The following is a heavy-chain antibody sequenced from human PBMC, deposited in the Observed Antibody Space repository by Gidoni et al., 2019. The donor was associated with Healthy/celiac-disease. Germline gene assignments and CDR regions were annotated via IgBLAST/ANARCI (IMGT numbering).Heavy chain of an antibody. J-gene: IGHJ5*02. CDR1: GFTFSSYG. CDR2: ISYDGSNK. D-gene: IGHD3-3*01. V-gene: IGHV3-30*03. Sequence: QVQLVEFGGGVVQPGRSLRLSCAASGFTFSSYGMHWVRQAPGKGLEWVAVISYDGSNKYYADSVKGRFTISRDNSKNTLYLQMNSLRAEDTAVYYCAREGDWSGYYLGWFDPWGQGTLVTVSS. CDR3: AREGDWSGYYLGWFDP.